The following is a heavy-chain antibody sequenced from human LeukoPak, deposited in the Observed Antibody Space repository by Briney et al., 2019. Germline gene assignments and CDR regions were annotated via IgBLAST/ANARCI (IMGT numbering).Heavy chain of an antibody. V-gene: IGHV3-66*02. D-gene: IGHD1-1*01. CDR3: ARVGNWNYVGY. CDR2: IYADGAT. CDR1: GFTVSQNY. J-gene: IGHJ4*02. Sequence: PGGSLRLSCAATGFTVSQNYMSWVRQAPGRGLEWVSLIYADGATHYADSVKGRFTISRDNSKNTVYLEMNSLRPEDTAVYYCARVGNWNYVGYWGQGTLVTVSS.